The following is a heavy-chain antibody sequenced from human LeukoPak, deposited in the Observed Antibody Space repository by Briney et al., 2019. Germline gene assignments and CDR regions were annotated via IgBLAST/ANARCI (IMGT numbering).Heavy chain of an antibody. CDR3: ARFLSSGPTKGAFDI. CDR2: INPGDSDT. V-gene: IGHV5-51*01. J-gene: IGHJ3*02. Sequence: GESLQISCKGSGYSFTSYWIGWGRQMPGKGLEWRGIINPGDSDTRYSPSFQGQVTISADKSISTSYLQWSSLKASDTAMYYCARFLSSGPTKGAFDIWGQGTMVTVSS. CDR1: GYSFTSYW. D-gene: IGHD6-19*01.